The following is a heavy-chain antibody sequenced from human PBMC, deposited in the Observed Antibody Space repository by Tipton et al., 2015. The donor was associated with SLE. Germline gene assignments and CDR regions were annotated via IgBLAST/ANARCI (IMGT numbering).Heavy chain of an antibody. J-gene: IGHJ3*01. V-gene: IGHV3-33*01. D-gene: IGHD3-9*01. CDR2: IWHDGSKK. CDR1: GFTFSSYG. Sequence: SLRLSCATSGFTFSSYGFHWVRQSPGQGLEWVAIIWHDGSKKYYADSVKGRFTISRDNSNNMVYLQMNSLRAEDTAIYYCARDQRYFEWLPGGDAFDLWGQGTMVTVSS. CDR3: ARDQRYFEWLPGGDAFDL.